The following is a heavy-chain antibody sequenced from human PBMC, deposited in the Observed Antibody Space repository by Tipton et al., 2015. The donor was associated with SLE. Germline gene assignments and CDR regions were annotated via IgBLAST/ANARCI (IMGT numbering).Heavy chain of an antibody. CDR2: ITINGVST. CDR1: GFTFNIYG. J-gene: IGHJ4*02. CDR3: AKHPQCYRSPSCRTPCEY. V-gene: IGHV3-23*01. D-gene: IGHD2-2*01. Sequence: SLRLSCEASGFTFNIYGMNWVRQAPGKGLEWVSGITINGVSTFYADSVKGRFTVSRDNSKNTLFLQMDSLRAEDTAVYYCAKHPQCYRSPSCRTPCEYGGQGTLLTVSS.